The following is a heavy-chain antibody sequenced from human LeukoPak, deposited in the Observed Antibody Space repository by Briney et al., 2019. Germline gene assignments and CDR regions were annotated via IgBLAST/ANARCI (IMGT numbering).Heavy chain of an antibody. CDR3: ARDPGSGYDSFGPSY. Sequence: GGSLRLSCVASGFTFSSYAMHWVRQAPGKGLEWVAVISYDGSNKYYADSVKGRFTISRDNSKNTLYLQMNSLRAEDTAVYYCARDPGSGYDSFGPSYWGQGTLVTVSS. CDR2: ISYDGSNK. D-gene: IGHD5-12*01. V-gene: IGHV3-30-3*01. J-gene: IGHJ4*02. CDR1: GFTFSSYA.